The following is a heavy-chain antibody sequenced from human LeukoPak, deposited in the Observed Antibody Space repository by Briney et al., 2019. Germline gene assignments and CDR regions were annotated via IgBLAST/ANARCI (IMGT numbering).Heavy chain of an antibody. CDR1: GFTFSNYA. D-gene: IGHD1-26*01. CDR2: IKQDGSEI. Sequence: GGSLRLSCAASGFTFSNYAMNWVRQAPGKGLEWVANIKQDGSEIYYVDSVRGRFTISRDNAKNSLYLQMNSLRAEDTAVYYCARPSLNTGSYFDYWGQGILVSVSS. J-gene: IGHJ4*02. CDR3: ARPSLNTGSYFDY. V-gene: IGHV3-7*01.